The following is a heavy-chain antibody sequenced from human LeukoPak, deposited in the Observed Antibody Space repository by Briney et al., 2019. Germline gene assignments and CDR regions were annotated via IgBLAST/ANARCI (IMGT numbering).Heavy chain of an antibody. D-gene: IGHD5-12*01. Sequence: GESLKISCAASGFTFSSYWMHWVRQAPGKGLVWVSRINSDGSSTSYADSVKGRFTISRDNAKNTLYLQMNSLRAEDTAVYYCLVVDPDYWGQGTLVTVSS. CDR1: GFTFSSYW. J-gene: IGHJ4*02. CDR3: LVVDPDY. V-gene: IGHV3-74*01. CDR2: INSDGSST.